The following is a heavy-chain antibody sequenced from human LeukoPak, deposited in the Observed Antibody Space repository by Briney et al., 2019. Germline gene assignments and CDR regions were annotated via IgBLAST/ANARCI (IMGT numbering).Heavy chain of an antibody. J-gene: IGHJ5*02. Sequence: GASVKVSCKASGYTFTSYDINWVRQATGQGLEWMGWMNPNSGNTGYVQKFQGRVTMTRNTSISTAYMELSSLRSEDTAVYYCARGYYGSGSISFDPWGQGTLVTVSS. CDR2: MNPNSGNT. D-gene: IGHD3-10*01. V-gene: IGHV1-8*01. CDR1: GYTFTSYD. CDR3: ARGYYGSGSISFDP.